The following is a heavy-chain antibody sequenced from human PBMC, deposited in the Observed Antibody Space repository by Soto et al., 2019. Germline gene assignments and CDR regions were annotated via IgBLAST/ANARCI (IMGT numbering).Heavy chain of an antibody. J-gene: IGHJ5*02. D-gene: IGHD6-6*01. CDR2: INAHSGGT. Sequence: WASVKASCKASGFSFTGYYIHWLRQAPGQGLEWMGWINAHSGGTEYAQKFQGRVTLTRDTSIATAYLTLTSLTSDDTALYYCAKDLTRQLAYWLDPWGQGTQVTVSS. V-gene: IGHV1-2*02. CDR3: AKDLTRQLAYWLDP. CDR1: GFSFTGYY.